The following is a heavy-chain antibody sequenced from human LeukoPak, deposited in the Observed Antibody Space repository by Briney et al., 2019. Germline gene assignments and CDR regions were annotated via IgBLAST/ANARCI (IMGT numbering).Heavy chain of an antibody. D-gene: IGHD3-3*01. V-gene: IGHV4-61*08. Sequence: SETLSLTCTVSGGSVSSGDYYWSWIRQPPGKGLVWIGEIYHSGSTNYNPSLESRVTISVDKSKNQFSLRLNSVTAADTAVYYCARSLYDFWSGYSEYFQHWGQGTLVTVSS. CDR3: ARSLYDFWSGYSEYFQH. CDR2: IYHSGST. J-gene: IGHJ1*01. CDR1: GGSVSSGDYY.